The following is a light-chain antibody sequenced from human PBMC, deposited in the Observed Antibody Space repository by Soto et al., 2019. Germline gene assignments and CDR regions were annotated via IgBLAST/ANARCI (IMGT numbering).Light chain of an antibody. Sequence: EIVLTQSPAILSLSPGERATLSCRASQSIRSYLGWYQQKPGQAPRLLIFDASDRATGIPDRFSASGSGTDFTLTISSLEPEDFAVYYCQQRSEWPLTFGGGTKVEIK. J-gene: IGKJ4*01. CDR3: QQRSEWPLT. CDR1: QSIRSY. V-gene: IGKV3-11*01. CDR2: DAS.